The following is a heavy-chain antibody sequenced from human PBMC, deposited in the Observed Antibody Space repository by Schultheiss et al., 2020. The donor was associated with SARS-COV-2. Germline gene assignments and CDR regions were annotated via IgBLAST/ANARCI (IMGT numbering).Heavy chain of an antibody. CDR1: GGSVSSDSYY. Sequence: SETLSLTCTVSGGSVSSDSYYWSWIRQPPGKGLEWIGYIYYSGSTNYNPSLKSRVTISVDTSKNQFSLMLTSVTAADTAVYYCARGPFRLYGLDVWGQGTTVTVSS. CDR3: ARGPFRLYGLDV. CDR2: IYYSGST. D-gene: IGHD2/OR15-2a*01. V-gene: IGHV4-61*01. J-gene: IGHJ6*02.